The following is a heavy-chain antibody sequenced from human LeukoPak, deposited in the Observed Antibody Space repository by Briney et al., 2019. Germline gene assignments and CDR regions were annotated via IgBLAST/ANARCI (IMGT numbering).Heavy chain of an antibody. V-gene: IGHV4-59*12. CDR3: ARDGFGELLSMDV. CDR1: GGSISSYY. J-gene: IGHJ6*03. D-gene: IGHD3-10*01. CDR2: IYYSGST. Sequence: SETLSLTCTVSGGSISSYYWSWIRQPPGKGLEWIGYIYYSGSTNYNPSLKSRVTISVDTSKNQFSLKLSSVTAADTAVYYCARDGFGELLSMDVWGKGTTVTVSS.